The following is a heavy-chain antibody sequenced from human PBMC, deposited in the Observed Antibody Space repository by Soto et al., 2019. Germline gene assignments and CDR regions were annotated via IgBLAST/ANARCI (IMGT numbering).Heavy chain of an antibody. CDR3: ARDLGYCSSTSCYTERWFDP. D-gene: IGHD2-2*02. CDR2: IYYSGST. Sequence: SETLSLTCTVSGGSISSGDYYWSWIRQPPGKGLEWIGYIYYSGSTYYNPSLKSRVTISVDTSENQFSLKLSSVTAADTAVYYCARDLGYCSSTSCYTERWFDPWGQGTLVTVSS. V-gene: IGHV4-30-4*01. CDR1: GGSISSGDYY. J-gene: IGHJ5*02.